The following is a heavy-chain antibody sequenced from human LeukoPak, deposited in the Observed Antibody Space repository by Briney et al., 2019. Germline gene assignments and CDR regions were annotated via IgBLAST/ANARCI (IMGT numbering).Heavy chain of an antibody. D-gene: IGHD3-22*01. Sequence: GGSLRLPCAASGFTFSSYAMSWVRQAPGKGLEWVSAISGSGGSTYYADSVKGRFTISRDNSKNTLYLQMNSLRAEDTAVYYCAKFGGRAVYYYDSSGYSAYYGMDVWGQGTTVTVSS. CDR3: AKFGGRAVYYYDSSGYSAYYGMDV. CDR1: GFTFSSYA. V-gene: IGHV3-23*01. J-gene: IGHJ6*02. CDR2: ISGSGGST.